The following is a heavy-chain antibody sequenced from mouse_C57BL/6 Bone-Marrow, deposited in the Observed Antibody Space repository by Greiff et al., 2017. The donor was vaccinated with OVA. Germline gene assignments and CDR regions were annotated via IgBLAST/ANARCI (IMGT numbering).Heavy chain of an antibody. CDR1: GYTFTSYW. D-gene: IGHD2-2*01. Sequence: QVQLQQPGAELVRPGSSVKLSCKASGYTFTSYWMDWVKQRPGQGLEWIGNIYPSDSGTHYNQKFKDKATLTVDKSSSTAYMQLSSLTSEDSAVYYCASTMGTAGFDYWGQGTTLTVAS. J-gene: IGHJ2*01. V-gene: IGHV1-61*01. CDR2: IYPSDSGT. CDR3: ASTMGTAGFDY.